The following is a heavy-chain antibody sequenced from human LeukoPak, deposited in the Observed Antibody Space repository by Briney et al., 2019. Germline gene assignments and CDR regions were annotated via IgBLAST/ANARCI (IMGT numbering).Heavy chain of an antibody. CDR2: IYNSGST. J-gene: IGHJ6*03. CDR3: ARVDGSLHYYCMDV. CDR1: GGSIMSYY. V-gene: IGHV4-59*01. D-gene: IGHD2-15*01. Sequence: SETLSLTCTVSGGSIMSYYWSWIRQPPGKGLEWIGYIYNSGSTNYNPSLKSRVTISGDTSKNQFSLKVSSVTAADTAVYYCARVDGSLHYYCMDVWGKGTTVTISS.